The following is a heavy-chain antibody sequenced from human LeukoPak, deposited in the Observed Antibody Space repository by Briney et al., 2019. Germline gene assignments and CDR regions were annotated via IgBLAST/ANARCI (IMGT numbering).Heavy chain of an antibody. CDR3: AKLSAPWWLRSVPTPPADS. CDR2: ISGSGGST. D-gene: IGHD5-12*01. Sequence: PGGSLRLSYAASGFTFSSYAMSWVRQAPGKGLEWVSAISGSGGSTYYADSVKGRFTISRDNSKNTLYLQMNSLRAEDTAVYYCAKLSAPWWLRSVPTPPADSSGQGTLVTVSS. J-gene: IGHJ4*02. V-gene: IGHV3-23*01. CDR1: GFTFSSYA.